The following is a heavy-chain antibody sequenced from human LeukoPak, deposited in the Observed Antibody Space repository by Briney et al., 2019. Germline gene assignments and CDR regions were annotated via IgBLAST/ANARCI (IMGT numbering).Heavy chain of an antibody. CDR1: GGSFSGYY. CDR3: ARSLRYFDWFLDY. CDR2: INHSGST. D-gene: IGHD3-9*01. Sequence: SETLPLTCAVYGGSFSGYYWSWIRQPPGKGLEWIGEINHSGSTNYNPSLKSRVTISVDTSKNQFSLKLSSVTAADTAVYYCARSLRYFDWFLDYWGQGTLVTVSS. J-gene: IGHJ4*02. V-gene: IGHV4-34*01.